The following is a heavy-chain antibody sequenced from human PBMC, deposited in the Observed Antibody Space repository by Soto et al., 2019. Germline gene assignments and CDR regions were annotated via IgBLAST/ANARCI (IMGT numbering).Heavy chain of an antibody. CDR2: MWFDGSRR. D-gene: IGHD6-19*01. Sequence: QVQLVDSGGGVVQPGGSLGLSCAAFGLIFNNHGFHWVRQAPGKGLEWVAVMWFDGSRRYYADSVTGRFTISRDNSKNTLYLQMNDLRVEDTAMYYCGTSYSSGWEQGYLDYWGQGTLVTVSS. CDR1: GLIFNNHG. J-gene: IGHJ4*02. V-gene: IGHV3-33*03. CDR3: GTSYSSGWEQGYLDY.